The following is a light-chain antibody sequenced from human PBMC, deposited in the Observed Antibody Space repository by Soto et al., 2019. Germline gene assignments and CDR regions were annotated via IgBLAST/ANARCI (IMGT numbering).Light chain of an antibody. Sequence: IVMTQSPATLSVSPWERATLSCRASQSVSSNLAWYQQKPGQAPRLLIYDASTRATGIPARFSGSGSGTDFTLTISRLEPEDFALYYCQHYAGGSRITFGQGTRLEIK. CDR1: QSVSSN. CDR2: DAS. V-gene: IGKV3-15*01. CDR3: QHYAGGSRIT. J-gene: IGKJ5*01.